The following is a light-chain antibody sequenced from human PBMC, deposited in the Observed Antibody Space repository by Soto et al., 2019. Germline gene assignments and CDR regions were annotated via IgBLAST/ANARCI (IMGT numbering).Light chain of an antibody. J-gene: IGKJ1*01. CDR3: QQSYSSPPT. CDR2: DAS. CDR1: QSISSY. V-gene: IGKV1-39*01. Sequence: DIQMTQSPSTLSASVGDRVTITCRASQSISSYLAWYQQKPGKAPKVLIFDASSSQSGVPSRFSGSRSGPDFTFTISSLQPEDFATYYCQQSYSSPPTFGQGTKVDIK.